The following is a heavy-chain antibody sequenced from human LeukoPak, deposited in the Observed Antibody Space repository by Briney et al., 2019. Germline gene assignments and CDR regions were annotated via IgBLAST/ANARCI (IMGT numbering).Heavy chain of an antibody. D-gene: IGHD6-19*01. Sequence: PSETLSLTCAVYGGSFSGYYWSWIRQPPGKGLEWIGEINHSGSANYNPSLKSRVTISVDTSKNQFSLKLSSVTAADTAVYYCARGHFTGGYRSGWLFGYWGQGTLVTVSS. CDR1: GGSFSGYY. J-gene: IGHJ4*02. CDR2: INHSGSA. CDR3: ARGHFTGGYRSGWLFGY. V-gene: IGHV4-34*01.